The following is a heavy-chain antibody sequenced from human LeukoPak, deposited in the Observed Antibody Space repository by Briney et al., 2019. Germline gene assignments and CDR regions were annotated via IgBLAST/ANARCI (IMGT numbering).Heavy chain of an antibody. CDR3: ARVAEPLTFGWLGYNWFDP. CDR1: GGSISSYY. J-gene: IGHJ5*02. Sequence: SETLSLTCTVSGGSISSYYWSWIRQPAGKGLECIGRIYTSGSTNYNPSLKSRVTMSVDTSKNQFSLKLSSVTAADTAVYYCARVAEPLTFGWLGYNWFDPWGQGTLVTVSS. V-gene: IGHV4-4*07. D-gene: IGHD6-19*01. CDR2: IYTSGST.